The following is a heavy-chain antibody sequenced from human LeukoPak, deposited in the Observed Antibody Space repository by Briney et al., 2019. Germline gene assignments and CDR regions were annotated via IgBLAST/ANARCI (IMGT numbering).Heavy chain of an antibody. D-gene: IGHD3-10*01. Sequence: ASVKVSCKASGYTFTSYGISWVRQAPGQGLEWMGGIIPIFGTANYAQKFQGRVTITADESTSTAYMELSSLRSEDTAVYYCARGFASTDPWFGELPPEYWGQGTLVTVSS. CDR2: IIPIFGTA. CDR1: GYTFTSYG. J-gene: IGHJ4*02. V-gene: IGHV1-69*13. CDR3: ARGFASTDPWFGELPPEY.